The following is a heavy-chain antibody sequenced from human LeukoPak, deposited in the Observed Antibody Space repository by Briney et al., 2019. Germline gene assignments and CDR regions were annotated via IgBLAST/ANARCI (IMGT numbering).Heavy chain of an antibody. CDR3: ARGHVSGWPNDAFDV. CDR2: ISYDGSNK. Sequence: GRSLRLSCAASGFTFSSYGMHWVRQAPGKGLEWVAVISYDGSNKYYADSVKGRFTISRDNAKNTVYLQMNSLRAEDTALYYCARGHVSGWPNDAFDVWGQGTMVTVSS. CDR1: GFTFSSYG. D-gene: IGHD6-19*01. V-gene: IGHV3-30*03. J-gene: IGHJ3*01.